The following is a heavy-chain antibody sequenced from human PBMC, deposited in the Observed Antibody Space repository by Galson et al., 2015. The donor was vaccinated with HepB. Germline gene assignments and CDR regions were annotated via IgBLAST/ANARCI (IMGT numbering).Heavy chain of an antibody. CDR3: TTEFTDSSGYYDAFDI. CDR1: GFTFSNAW. D-gene: IGHD3-22*01. CDR2: IKSKTDGGTT. Sequence: SLRLPCAASGFTFSNAWMSWVRQAPGKGLEWVGRIKSKTDGGTTDYAAPVKGRFTISRDDSKNTLYLQMNSLKTEDTAVYYCTTEFTDSSGYYDAFDIWGQGTMVTVSS. J-gene: IGHJ3*02. V-gene: IGHV3-15*01.